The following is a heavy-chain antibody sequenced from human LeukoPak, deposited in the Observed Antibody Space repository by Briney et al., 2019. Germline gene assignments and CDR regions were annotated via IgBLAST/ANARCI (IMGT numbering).Heavy chain of an antibody. J-gene: IGHJ4*02. D-gene: IGHD3-10*01. CDR2: NNPNSGGT. Sequence: GASVKVSCKASGYTFTGYYMHWVRQAPGQGLEWMGWNNPNSGGTNYAQKFQGRVTMTRDTSISTAYMELSRLRSDDTAVYYCARDDNYGSGSYYYWGQGTLVTVSS. CDR1: GYTFTGYY. CDR3: ARDDNYGSGSYYY. V-gene: IGHV1-2*02.